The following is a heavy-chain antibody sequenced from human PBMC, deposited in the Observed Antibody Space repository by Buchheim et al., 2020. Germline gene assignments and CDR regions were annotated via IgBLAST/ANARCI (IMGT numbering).Heavy chain of an antibody. J-gene: IGHJ4*02. Sequence: QVQLQQWGAGLLKPSETLSLTCAVSGGSFSSTYWWWSRQPPGKGLEWMWEINHSRSTNYNQSLMIRVTISVDTSKNQLSLMMISVTDADTAVYYCARGGGNYVFGENWGQGTL. V-gene: IGHV4-34*01. CDR2: INHSRST. CDR1: GGSFSSTY. CDR3: ARGGGNYVFGEN. D-gene: IGHD4-23*01.